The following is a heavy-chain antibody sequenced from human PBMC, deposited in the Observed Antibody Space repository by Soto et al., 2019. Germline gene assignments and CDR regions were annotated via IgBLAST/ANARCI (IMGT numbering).Heavy chain of an antibody. CDR3: ARSETHDYGVWGAFDY. CDR2: IYHSGST. J-gene: IGHJ4*02. V-gene: IGHV4-30-2*01. D-gene: IGHD4-17*01. CDR1: GGSISSGGYS. Sequence: QLQLQESGSGLVKPSQTLSLTCAVSGGSISSGGYSWSRIRQPPGKGLEWIGYIYHSGSTYYNPSLKSRVTISVDRSKNQFSLKLSSVTAADTAVYYCARSETHDYGVWGAFDYWGQGTLVTVSS.